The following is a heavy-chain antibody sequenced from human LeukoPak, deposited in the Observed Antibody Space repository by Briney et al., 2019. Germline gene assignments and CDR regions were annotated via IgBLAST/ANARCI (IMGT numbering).Heavy chain of an antibody. Sequence: GGSLRLSCAASGFTFSSYAMSWVRQAPGKGREWVSAISGSGGSTYYADSVKGRFTISRDNSKNTLYLQMNSLRVEDTAVYYCAKYTVAVGRIAFDYWGHGTLVTVSS. J-gene: IGHJ4*03. CDR1: GFTFSSYA. D-gene: IGHD6-19*01. CDR2: ISGSGGST. V-gene: IGHV3-23*01. CDR3: AKYTVAVGRIAFDY.